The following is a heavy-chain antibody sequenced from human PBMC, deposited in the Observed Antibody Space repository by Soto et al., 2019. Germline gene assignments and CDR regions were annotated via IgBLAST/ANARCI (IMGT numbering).Heavy chain of an antibody. CDR2: ISSSSSTI. V-gene: IGHV3-48*02. D-gene: IGHD1-26*01. CDR1: GFTFSSYS. CDR3: ARDMELLTLSTFDY. J-gene: IGHJ4*02. Sequence: GGSLRLSCAASGFTFSSYSMNWVRQAPGKGLEWVSYISSSSSTIYYADSVKGRFTISRDNAKNSLYLQMNSLRDEDTAVYYCARDMELLTLSTFDYWGQGTLVTVSS.